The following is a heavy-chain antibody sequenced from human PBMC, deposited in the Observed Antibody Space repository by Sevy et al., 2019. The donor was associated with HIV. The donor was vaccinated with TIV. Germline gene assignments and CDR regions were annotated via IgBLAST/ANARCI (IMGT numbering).Heavy chain of an antibody. J-gene: IGHJ6*02. Sequence: GGSLRLSCAASGFTFSSYSMNWVRQAPGKGLEWVSYISSSSSTIYYADSVKGRFTISRDNAKNSLYLQMNSLRDEETAVYYCARVPRFHIVVVTAVGGYGMDVWGQGTTVTVSS. V-gene: IGHV3-48*02. CDR1: GFTFSSYS. CDR2: ISSSSSTI. D-gene: IGHD2-21*02. CDR3: ARVPRFHIVVVTAVGGYGMDV.